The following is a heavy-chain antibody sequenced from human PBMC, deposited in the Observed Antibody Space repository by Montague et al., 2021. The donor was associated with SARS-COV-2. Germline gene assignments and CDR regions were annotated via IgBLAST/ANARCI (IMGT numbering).Heavy chain of an antibody. D-gene: IGHD1-26*01. CDR3: APPVGASYHFDY. CDR1: GFTISSYA. J-gene: IGHJ4*02. CDR2: ISGSGST. Sequence: SLRLSCAVSGFTISSYAMSWVRQPPGKGLEWVSAISGSGSTYYADSVKGRFTISRDNSTNTLYLQVNSLRAEDTAVYYCAPPVGASYHFDYWGQGTLVTVSS. V-gene: IGHV3-23*01.